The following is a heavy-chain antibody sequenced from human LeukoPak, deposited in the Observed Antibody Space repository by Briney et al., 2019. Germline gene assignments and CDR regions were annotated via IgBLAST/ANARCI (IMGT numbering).Heavy chain of an antibody. Sequence: PGGSLRLSCAASGFTFSSYSMNWVRQAPGKGLEWVSSISSSSSYIYYADSVKGRFTISRDNAKNSLYLQMNSLRAEDTAVYYCAKESALEAIFDYWGQGTLVTVSS. V-gene: IGHV3-21*01. CDR1: GFTFSSYS. J-gene: IGHJ4*02. D-gene: IGHD5-24*01. CDR3: AKESALEAIFDY. CDR2: ISSSSSYI.